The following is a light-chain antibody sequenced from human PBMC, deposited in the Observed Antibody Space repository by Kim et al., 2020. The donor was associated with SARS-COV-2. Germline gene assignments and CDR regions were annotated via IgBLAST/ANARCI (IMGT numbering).Light chain of an antibody. CDR3: CSYASSNTYV. CDR2: EVT. J-gene: IGLJ1*01. CDR1: SSDVGSYNL. Sequence: GQSITIPCTGNSSDVGSYNLVSWYQQHPGKAPKVILCEVTKRPSGVSNRFSGSKSGNTASLTISGLQAEDEADYYCCSYASSNTYVFGTGTKVTVL. V-gene: IGLV2-23*02.